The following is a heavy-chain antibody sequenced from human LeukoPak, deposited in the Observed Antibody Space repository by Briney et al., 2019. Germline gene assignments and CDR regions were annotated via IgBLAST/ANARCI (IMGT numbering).Heavy chain of an antibody. V-gene: IGHV1-18*01. J-gene: IGHJ4*02. CDR2: ISAYNGNT. CDR1: GYTFTSYG. Sequence: GASVKVSCKASGYTFTSYGISWVRQAPGQGLEWMGWISAYNGNTNYAQKLQGRVTMTTDTSTSTAYMELRSLRSDDTAVYYCARSPGKSDYSDRSDYFRFDFWGRGTLVTVSS. D-gene: IGHD3-22*01. CDR3: ARSPGKSDYSDRSDYFRFDF.